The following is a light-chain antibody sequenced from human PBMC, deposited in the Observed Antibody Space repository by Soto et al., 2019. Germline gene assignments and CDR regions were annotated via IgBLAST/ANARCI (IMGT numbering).Light chain of an antibody. J-gene: IGKJ1*01. CDR1: QNISPW. CDR2: GAS. V-gene: IGKV1-5*01. Sequence: DIQMSQSPSTLSASVGDRFTIACRASQNISPWLAWSQPTPGKAPKILIYGASSLEGGVPSRFSGSGSGTDFTLTISSLQPDDFATDYCQQYSSSATFGQGTKV. CDR3: QQYSSSAT.